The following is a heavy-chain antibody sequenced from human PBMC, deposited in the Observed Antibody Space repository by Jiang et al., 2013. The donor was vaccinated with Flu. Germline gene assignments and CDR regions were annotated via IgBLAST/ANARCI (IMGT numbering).Heavy chain of an antibody. CDR2: IYYSGST. V-gene: IGHV4-59*08. CDR3: ARADRVVWFDP. J-gene: IGHJ5*02. D-gene: IGHD3-3*01. Sequence: PGLVKPSETLSLTCTVSGGSISSYYWSWIRQPPGKGLEWIGYIYYSGSTNYNPSLKSRVTISVDTSKNQFSLKLSSVTAADTAVYYCARADRVVWFDPWGQGTLVTVSS. CDR1: GGSISSYY.